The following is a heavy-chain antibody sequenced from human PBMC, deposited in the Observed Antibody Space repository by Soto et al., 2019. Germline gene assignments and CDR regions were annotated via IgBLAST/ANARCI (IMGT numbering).Heavy chain of an antibody. D-gene: IGHD1-26*01. V-gene: IGHV3-74*01. Sequence: GGSLRLSCAGSGFTFNNFWMHWVRQAPGKGLVWVARINTDGSVTSHADSVKGRFTISRDNAKSTLYLQMNSLRAEDPARYYCARQTGLGATNYWGRGTLVTVSS. CDR1: GFTFNNFW. CDR3: ARQTGLGATNY. J-gene: IGHJ4*02. CDR2: INTDGSVT.